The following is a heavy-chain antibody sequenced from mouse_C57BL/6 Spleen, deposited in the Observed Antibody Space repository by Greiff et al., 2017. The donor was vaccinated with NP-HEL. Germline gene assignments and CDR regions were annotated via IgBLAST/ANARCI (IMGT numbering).Heavy chain of an antibody. CDR3: ARDPSYYYGSGYAMDY. V-gene: IGHV1-82*01. Sequence: QVQLQQSGPELVKPGASVKISCKASGYAFSSSWMNWVKQRPGKGLEWIGRIYPGAGDTNSNGKFKGKATLTADKSSSTAYMQLSSLTSEDSAVYFCARDPSYYYGSGYAMDYWGQGTSVTVSS. D-gene: IGHD1-1*01. J-gene: IGHJ4*01. CDR2: IYPGAGDT. CDR1: GYAFSSSW.